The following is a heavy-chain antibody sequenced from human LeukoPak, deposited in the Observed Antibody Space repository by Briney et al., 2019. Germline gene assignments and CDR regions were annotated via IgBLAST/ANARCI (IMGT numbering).Heavy chain of an antibody. CDR2: IYSGGST. CDR3: ATYSGWYAKYYFDY. D-gene: IGHD6-19*01. V-gene: IGHV3-53*01. CDR1: GFTVSSNY. Sequence: GGSLRLSCAASGFTVSSNYMSWVRQAPGKGLEWVSVIYSGGSTYYADSVKGRFTISRDNSKNTLYLQMNSLGAEDTAVYYCATYSGWYAKYYFDYWGQGTLVTVSS. J-gene: IGHJ4*02.